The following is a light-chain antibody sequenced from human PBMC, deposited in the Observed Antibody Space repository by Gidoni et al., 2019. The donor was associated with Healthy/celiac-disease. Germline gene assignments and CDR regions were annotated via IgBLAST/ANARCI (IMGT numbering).Light chain of an antibody. CDR2: AAS. Sequence: DLQLTKSPSSRSASVGDRVPITCRATQSISRYLNWYQQKPGKAPKLLIYAASSLQSGVPSRFSGSGSGTDFTLTISSLQPEDFATYYCQQSYSTPRWTFGQGTKVEIK. V-gene: IGKV1-39*01. J-gene: IGKJ1*01. CDR1: QSISRY. CDR3: QQSYSTPRWT.